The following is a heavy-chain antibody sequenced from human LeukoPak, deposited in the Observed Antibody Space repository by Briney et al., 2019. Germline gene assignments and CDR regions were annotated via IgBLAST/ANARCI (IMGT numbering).Heavy chain of an antibody. Sequence: PGGSLRLSCAASGFTFSSYGMHRVRQAPGKGLEWVAVIWYDGSNKYYADSVKGRFTISRDNSKNTLYLQMNSLRAEDTAGYYCARLRAGRTSHYYDSSGLYYFDYWGQGTLVTVSS. D-gene: IGHD3-22*01. CDR1: GFTFSSYG. J-gene: IGHJ4*02. CDR3: ARLRAGRTSHYYDSSGLYYFDY. V-gene: IGHV3-33*01. CDR2: IWYDGSNK.